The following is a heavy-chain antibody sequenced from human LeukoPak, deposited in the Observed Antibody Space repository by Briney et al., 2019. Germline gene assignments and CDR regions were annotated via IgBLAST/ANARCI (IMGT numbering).Heavy chain of an antibody. CDR1: GASISTYY. J-gene: IGHJ4*02. D-gene: IGHD1-26*01. CDR2: IYYSGTT. V-gene: IGHV4-59*01. Sequence: SETLSLTCTVSGASISTYYWSWIRQPPGKGLEWIGYIYYSGTTNYNPSLKSRVTISVDTSKNQFSLKLTSVTAADTAVYYCARAYSGTLPAKDWGQGILVTVSS. CDR3: ARAYSGTLPAKD.